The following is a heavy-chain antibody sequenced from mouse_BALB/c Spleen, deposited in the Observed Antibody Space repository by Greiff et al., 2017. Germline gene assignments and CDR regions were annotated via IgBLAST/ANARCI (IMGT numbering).Heavy chain of an antibody. CDR1: GYAFTNYL. Sequence: VQVVESGAELVRPGTSVKVSCKASGYAFTNYLIEWVKQRPGQGLEWIGVINPGSGGTNYNEKFKGKATLTADKSSSTAYMQLSSLTYDDSAVYFCARWYGSYYAMDYWGQGTSVTVSS. D-gene: IGHD2-10*02. J-gene: IGHJ4*01. CDR3: ARWYGSYYAMDY. CDR2: INPGSGGT. V-gene: IGHV1-54*01.